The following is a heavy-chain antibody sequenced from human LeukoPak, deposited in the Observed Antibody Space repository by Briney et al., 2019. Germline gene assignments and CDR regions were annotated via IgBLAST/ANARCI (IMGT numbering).Heavy chain of an antibody. CDR1: GFSFSDYY. V-gene: IGHV3-11*01. CDR3: AGSGSPGDY. D-gene: IGHD3-10*01. J-gene: IGHJ4*02. CDR2: ISPNDVNR. Sequence: GGSLRLSCVGSGFSFSDYYTSWIRQAPGKGLEWISYISPNDVNRYYVDAVKGRFTVSRDNAKNSLFLQMKSLRVEDTAVYYCAGSGSPGDYWGQGTLVTVSS.